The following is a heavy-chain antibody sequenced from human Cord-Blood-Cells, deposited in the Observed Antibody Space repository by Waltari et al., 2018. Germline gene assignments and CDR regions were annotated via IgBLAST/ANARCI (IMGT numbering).Heavy chain of an antibody. V-gene: IGHV1-69*01. J-gene: IGHJ3*02. Sequence: QVQLVQSGAEVNKPGASVKVSCKASGGTFSRYAISWVRQAPGQGLAWMGGIIPIFGTANYAQKFQGRVTITADESTSTAYMELSSLRSEDTAVYYCARERGGPGIFGVVRDDAFDIWGQGTMVTVSS. CDR3: ARERGGPGIFGVVRDDAFDI. CDR2: IIPIFGTA. CDR1: GGTFSRYA. D-gene: IGHD3-3*01.